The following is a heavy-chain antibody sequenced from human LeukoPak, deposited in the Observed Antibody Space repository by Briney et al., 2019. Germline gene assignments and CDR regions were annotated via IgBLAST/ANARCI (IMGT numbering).Heavy chain of an antibody. V-gene: IGHV1-8*01. CDR1: GYTFTSYD. Sequence: ASVKVSCKASGYTFTSYDINWVRQATGQGLEWVGWMNPNSGNTGYAQKFQGRVTMTRNTSISTAYMELSSLRSEDTAVYYCARGGYSNYVSDYWGQGTLVTVSS. CDR3: ARGGYSNYVSDY. CDR2: MNPNSGNT. D-gene: IGHD4-4*01. J-gene: IGHJ4*02.